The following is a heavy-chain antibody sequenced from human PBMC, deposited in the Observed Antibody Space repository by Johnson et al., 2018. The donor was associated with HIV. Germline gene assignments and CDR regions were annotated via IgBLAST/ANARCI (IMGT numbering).Heavy chain of an antibody. CDR1: GFTFDDYG. CDR3: ASVNSGAFNF. V-gene: IGHV3-15*01. CDR2: IKSKTDGGTT. Sequence: VQLVESGGGVVRHGGSLRLSCAASGFTFDDYGMSWVRQAPGKGLEWVGCIKSKTDGGTTDYAAPVKGRFTITRDDSKNTLYLQMNSLRAEDTAVYYCASVNSGAFNFWGQGTMVTVSS. D-gene: IGHD3-10*01. J-gene: IGHJ3*01.